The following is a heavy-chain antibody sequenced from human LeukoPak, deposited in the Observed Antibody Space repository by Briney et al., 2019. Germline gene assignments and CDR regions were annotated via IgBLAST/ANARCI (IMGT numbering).Heavy chain of an antibody. CDR3: ARGEYCTNGVCSTFDY. D-gene: IGHD2-8*01. CDR1: GGSISSGDYY. V-gene: IGHV4-39*01. CDR2: IYYSGST. Sequence: SQTLSLTCTVSGGSISSGDYYWSWIRQPPGKGLEWIGSIYYSGSTYYNPSLKSRVTISVGTSKNQFSLKLSSVTAADTAVYYCARGEYCTNGVCSTFDYWGQGTLVTVSS. J-gene: IGHJ4*02.